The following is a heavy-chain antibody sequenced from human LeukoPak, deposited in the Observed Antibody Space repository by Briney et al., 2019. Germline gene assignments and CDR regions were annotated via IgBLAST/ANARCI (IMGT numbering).Heavy chain of an antibody. CDR3: ARVSWFGEFIQNYAFDI. CDR2: IYYSGST. CDR1: GGSISSSSYY. V-gene: IGHV4-39*07. D-gene: IGHD3-10*01. Sequence: PSETLSLTCTVSGGSISSSSYYWGWLRQPPGKGLEWIGSIYYSGSTYYNPSLKSRVTISVDTSKNQFYLKLSSVTAADTAVYYCARVSWFGEFIQNYAFDIWGQGTMVTVSS. J-gene: IGHJ3*02.